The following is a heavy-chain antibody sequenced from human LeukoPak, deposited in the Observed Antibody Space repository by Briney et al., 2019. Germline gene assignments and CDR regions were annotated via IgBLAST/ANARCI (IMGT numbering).Heavy chain of an antibody. CDR1: GFTFDDYA. Sequence: PGGSLRLSCAASGFTFDDYAMHWVRQAPGKGLEWVSGISWNSGSIGYADSVKGRFTISRDNAKNSLYLQMNSLRAEDTALYYCAKGILDSGYYYGMDVWGQGTTVTVSS. V-gene: IGHV3-9*01. J-gene: IGHJ6*02. CDR2: ISWNSGSI. D-gene: IGHD1-26*01. CDR3: AKGILDSGYYYGMDV.